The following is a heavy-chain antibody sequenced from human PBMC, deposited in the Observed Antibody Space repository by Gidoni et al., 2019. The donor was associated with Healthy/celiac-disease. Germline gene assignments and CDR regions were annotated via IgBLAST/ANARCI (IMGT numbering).Heavy chain of an antibody. J-gene: IGHJ4*02. CDR1: GGSISSSSYY. CDR3: ARLGMWRGGRDY. V-gene: IGHV4-39*01. Sequence: QLPLQESGPGLVKPSATLSLTCTVSGGSISSSSYYWGWIRQPPGKGLKWIGSIDYRGSTYYNPSLRSRVTISVDTSKSQFSLKLSSVTAADTAVYYCARLGMWRGGRDYWGQGTLVTVSS. D-gene: IGHD3-10*01. CDR2: IDYRGST.